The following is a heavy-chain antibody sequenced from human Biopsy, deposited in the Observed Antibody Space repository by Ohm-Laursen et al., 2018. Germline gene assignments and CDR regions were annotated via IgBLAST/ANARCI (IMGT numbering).Heavy chain of an antibody. CDR1: GYTFTSFD. D-gene: IGHD6-19*01. CDR2: MSPNSGNT. J-gene: IGHJ4*02. CDR3: ARNTGWYGDLYYFDY. V-gene: IGHV1-8*01. Sequence: ASVKVSCKASGYTFTSFDINWVRQATGQGLEWMGWMSPNSGNTGYAQKLQGKVTMTRNTSISTAYMELSSLRSEDTAVYYCARNTGWYGDLYYFDYWGQGTLVTVSS.